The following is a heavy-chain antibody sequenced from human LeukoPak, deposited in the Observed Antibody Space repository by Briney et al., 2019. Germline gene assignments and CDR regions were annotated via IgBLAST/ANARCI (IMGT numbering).Heavy chain of an antibody. D-gene: IGHD6-6*01. CDR3: ASGIAARPGRGTRPKGLYYGMDV. Sequence: GGSLRLSCAASEFTFSRYNMNWVRQAPGKGLEWVSSISSSSSYIHYEDSVKGRFTISRDNAKNSLYLQMDSLRAEDTAVYYCASGIAARPGRGTRPKGLYYGMDVWGQGTTVTVSS. V-gene: IGHV3-21*01. CDR1: EFTFSRYN. CDR2: ISSSSSYI. J-gene: IGHJ6*02.